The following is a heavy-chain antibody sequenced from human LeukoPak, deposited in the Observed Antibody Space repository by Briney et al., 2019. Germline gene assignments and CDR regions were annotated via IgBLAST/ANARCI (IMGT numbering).Heavy chain of an antibody. CDR3: ARDTYDILTGYFLRAFDI. J-gene: IGHJ3*02. D-gene: IGHD3-9*01. Sequence: SETLSLTCTVSGYSISSGYYWGWIRQPPGKGLEWIGSIYHSGSTYYNPSLKSRVTISVDTSKNQFSLKLSSVTAADTAVYYCARDTYDILTGYFLRAFDIWGQGTMVTVSS. V-gene: IGHV4-38-2*02. CDR1: GYSISSGYY. CDR2: IYHSGST.